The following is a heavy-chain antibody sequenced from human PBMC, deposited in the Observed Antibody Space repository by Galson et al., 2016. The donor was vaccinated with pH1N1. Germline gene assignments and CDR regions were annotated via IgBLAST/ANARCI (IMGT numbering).Heavy chain of an antibody. J-gene: IGHJ3*01. CDR1: GFTFSNYA. CDR3: ARPGNYDGDRRGAFDL. D-gene: IGHD4-23*01. Sequence: SLRLSCAASGFTFSNYAMSWVRQSPGKGLEWVSSIGGSGDSTYYADSVKGRFTISRDNSKNTLSLQLDSLKAEDTAVYYCARPGNYDGDRRGAFDLWGQGTMVTVSP. CDR2: IGGSGDST. V-gene: IGHV3-23*01.